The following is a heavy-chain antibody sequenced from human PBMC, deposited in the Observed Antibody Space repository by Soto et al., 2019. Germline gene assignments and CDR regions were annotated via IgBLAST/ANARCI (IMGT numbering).Heavy chain of an antibody. CDR3: ARGSTDSYPGSRIFDF. V-gene: IGHV3-23*01. CDR1: GLTFGSRA. J-gene: IGHJ4*02. Sequence: GGSLRLSCVASGLTFGSRAMSWVRQAPGEGLQWVSTITDTGGDAKYADSVRGRFVISRDNSKKTLYLQMTSLTAEDSAMYFCARGSTDSYPGSRIFDFWGRGTLVTVST. D-gene: IGHD3-10*01. CDR2: ITDTGGDA.